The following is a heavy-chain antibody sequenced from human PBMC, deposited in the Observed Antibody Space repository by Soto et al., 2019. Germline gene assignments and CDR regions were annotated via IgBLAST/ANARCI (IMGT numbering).Heavy chain of an antibody. CDR2: IIPIFGTA. V-gene: IGHV1-69*13. CDR1: GGTFSSYA. Sequence: SVKVSCKASGGTFSSYAISWVRQAPGQGLEWMGGIIPIFGTANYAQKFQGRVTITADESTSTAYMELSSLRSEDTAVYYCARDGGMAARGRYYYYYYGMDVWGQGTTVTVSS. J-gene: IGHJ6*02. CDR3: ARDGGMAARGRYYYYYYGMDV. D-gene: IGHD6-6*01.